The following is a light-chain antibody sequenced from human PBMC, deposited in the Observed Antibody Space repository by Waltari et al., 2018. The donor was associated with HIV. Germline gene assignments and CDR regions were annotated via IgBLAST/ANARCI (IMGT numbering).Light chain of an antibody. CDR1: SFNIGRNF. V-gene: IGLV1-47*01. Sequence: QSVLTQPPSASGTPGQRVIISCSGSSFNIGRNFVSWYQQVPGTAPKVLIFRDNPRPSGVPDGFSGSKSGASASLAISGLRSEDEADYYCAAWDDSLRGSYVFGPGTKVTVL. CDR3: AAWDDSLRGSYV. CDR2: RDN. J-gene: IGLJ1*01.